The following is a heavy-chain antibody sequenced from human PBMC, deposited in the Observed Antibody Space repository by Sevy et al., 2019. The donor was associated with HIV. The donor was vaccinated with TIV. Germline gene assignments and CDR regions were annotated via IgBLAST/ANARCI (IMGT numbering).Heavy chain of an antibody. CDR1: GFSFSNYW. Sequence: GGYLRLSCVVSGFSFSNYWMTWVRQAPGKGLEWVANIKPEGSVKSYVDSVKGRFTISRDNAKNSLSLQMNSLSAEDTAVYYCVRDTNYFYVDVWGKGTTVTVSS. J-gene: IGHJ6*03. V-gene: IGHV3-7*01. D-gene: IGHD1-1*01. CDR3: VRDTNYFYVDV. CDR2: IKPEGSVK.